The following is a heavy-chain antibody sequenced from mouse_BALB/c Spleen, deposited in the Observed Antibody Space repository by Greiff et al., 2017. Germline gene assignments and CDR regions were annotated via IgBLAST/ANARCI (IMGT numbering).Heavy chain of an antibody. V-gene: IGHV5-4*02. CDR2: ISDGGSYT. J-gene: IGHJ4*01. Sequence: EVQGVESGGGLVKPGGSLKLSCAASGFTFSDYYMYWVRQTPEKRLEWVATISDGGSYTYYPDSVKGRFTISRDNAKNNLYLQMSSLKSEDTAMYYCARGEPIVNPWDYWGQGTAVTVSS. CDR1: GFTFSDYY. CDR3: ARGEPIVNPWDY.